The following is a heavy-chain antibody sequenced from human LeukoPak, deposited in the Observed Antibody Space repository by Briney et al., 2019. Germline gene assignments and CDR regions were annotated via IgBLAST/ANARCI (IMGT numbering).Heavy chain of an antibody. V-gene: IGHV3-48*04. D-gene: IGHD2-15*01. CDR2: ISSSSSTI. J-gene: IGHJ4*02. Sequence: QTGGSLRLSCAASGFTFSSYSMNWVRQAPGKGLEWVSYISSSSSTIYYADSVKGRFTISRDNAKNSLYLQMNSLRAEDTAVYYCARAQRGYCSGGSCYRGGFIDYWGQGTLVTVSS. CDR3: ARAQRGYCSGGSCYRGGFIDY. CDR1: GFTFSSYS.